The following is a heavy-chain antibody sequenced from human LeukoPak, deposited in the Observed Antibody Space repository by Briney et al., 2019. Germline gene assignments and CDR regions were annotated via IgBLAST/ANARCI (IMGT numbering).Heavy chain of an antibody. CDR1: GGSINSYY. J-gene: IGHJ3*02. Sequence: SETLSLTCTVSGGSINSYYWSWIRQPPGKGLEWIGYIFNGGRTNYNPSLRSRVTMSLDTSKNQFSLKLTSLTAADTAVYYCTGRQHIVAVTATLGSFDMWGQGTMVTVSS. V-gene: IGHV4-59*01. CDR3: TGRQHIVAVTATLGSFDM. CDR2: IFNGGRT. D-gene: IGHD2-21*02.